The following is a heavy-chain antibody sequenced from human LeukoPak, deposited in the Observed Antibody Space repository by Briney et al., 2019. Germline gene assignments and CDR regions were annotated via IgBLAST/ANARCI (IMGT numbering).Heavy chain of an antibody. V-gene: IGHV1-18*01. Sequence: ASVTVSCKASGYTFTSYGISWVRQAPGQGLEWMGWISAYNGNTNYARKLQGRVTMTTDTSTSTAYMELRSLRSDDTAVYYCARAPYCTNGVCYFDYWGQGTLVTVSS. CDR3: ARAPYCTNGVCYFDY. CDR1: GYTFTSYG. CDR2: ISAYNGNT. J-gene: IGHJ4*02. D-gene: IGHD2-8*01.